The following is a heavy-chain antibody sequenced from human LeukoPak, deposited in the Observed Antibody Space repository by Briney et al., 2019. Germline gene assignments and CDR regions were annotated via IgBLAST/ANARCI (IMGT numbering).Heavy chain of an antibody. CDR3: AIQQWLASPIDY. V-gene: IGHV3-7*01. D-gene: IGHD6-19*01. CDR1: GFTFSSYW. CDR2: IKQEGREK. J-gene: IGHJ4*02. Sequence: GGSLRLSCAASGFTFSSYWMSWVRQAPGKGLEWVANIKQEGREKYYVDSVKGRFTIPRENAKHSLYLQVNSLRSTDPAVYYCAIQQWLASPIDYWGQGTLVTVSS.